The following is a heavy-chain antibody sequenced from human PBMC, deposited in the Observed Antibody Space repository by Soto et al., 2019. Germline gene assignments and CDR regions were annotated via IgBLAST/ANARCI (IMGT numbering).Heavy chain of an antibody. CDR2: IDPSDSYT. Sequence: PGESLKISCKGSGYSFTSYWNSWVRQMPGKGLEWMGRIDPSDSYTNYSPFFQGHVTISADKSISTAYLQWSCLKASDTAMYYCARAPQGDTGYGMDVWGQGXTVTVAS. J-gene: IGHJ6*01. V-gene: IGHV5-10-1*01. D-gene: IGHD2-8*02. CDR1: GYSFTSYW. CDR3: ARAPQGDTGYGMDV.